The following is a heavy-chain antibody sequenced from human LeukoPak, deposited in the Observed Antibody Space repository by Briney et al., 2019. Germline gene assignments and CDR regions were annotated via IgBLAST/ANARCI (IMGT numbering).Heavy chain of an antibody. Sequence: GGSLRLSCAASGFTFSDYYMSWIRQAPGKGLEWVSYISSSGSTIYYADSVKGRFTISRDNAKNSLYLQMNSLRAEDTAVYYCARETDYGDLYDYYYYMDVWGEGTTVTVSS. CDR3: ARETDYGDLYDYYYYMDV. CDR2: ISSSGSTI. D-gene: IGHD4-17*01. J-gene: IGHJ6*03. V-gene: IGHV3-11*04. CDR1: GFTFSDYY.